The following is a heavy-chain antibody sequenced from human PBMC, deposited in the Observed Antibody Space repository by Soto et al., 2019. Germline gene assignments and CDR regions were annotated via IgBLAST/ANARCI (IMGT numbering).Heavy chain of an antibody. V-gene: IGHV4-34*01. D-gene: IGHD6-13*01. CDR3: ARSSGYSSSRFDY. CDR1: GGSFSGYY. J-gene: IGHJ4*02. CDR2: INHSGST. Sequence: SETLSLTCAVYGGSFSGYYWSWIRQPPGKGLEWIGEINHSGSTNYNPSLKSRVTISVDTSKNQFSLKLSSVTAADTAVCYCARSSGYSSSRFDYWGQGILVTVSS.